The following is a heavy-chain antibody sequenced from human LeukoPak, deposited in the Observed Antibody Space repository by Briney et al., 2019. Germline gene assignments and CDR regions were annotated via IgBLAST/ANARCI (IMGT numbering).Heavy chain of an antibody. CDR2: INPDGSTT. D-gene: IGHD2-2*01. J-gene: IGHJ4*02. CDR3: ARVGVGMYHFDH. Sequence: GGSLRLSCVASGFTFSSYWMHWVRQDPRKGLVWVSRINPDGSTTTYADSVEGRFTISRDNAKNTLYLQMSSLRAEDTAVYYCARVGVGMYHFDHWGQGTLVTVSS. V-gene: IGHV3-74*01. CDR1: GFTFSSYW.